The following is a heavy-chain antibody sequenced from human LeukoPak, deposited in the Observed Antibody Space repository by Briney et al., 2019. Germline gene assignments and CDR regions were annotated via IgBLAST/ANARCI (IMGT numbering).Heavy chain of an antibody. CDR3: ARELTGYSYGN. CDR2: ISYDGSNK. Sequence: QSGGSLRLSCAASGFTFSSYAMHWVRQAPGKGLEWVAVISYDGSNKYYADSVKGRFTISRDNSKNTLYLQMNSLRAEDTAVYYCARELTGYSYGNWGQGTLVTVSS. CDR1: GFTFSSYA. V-gene: IGHV3-30-3*01. D-gene: IGHD5-18*01. J-gene: IGHJ4*02.